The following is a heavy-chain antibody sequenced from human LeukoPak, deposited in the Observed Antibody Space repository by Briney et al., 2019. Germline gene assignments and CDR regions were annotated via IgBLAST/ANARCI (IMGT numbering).Heavy chain of an antibody. CDR3: ARDRRPDRYYYYGMDV. J-gene: IGHJ6*02. CDR2: ISYDGSNK. V-gene: IGHV3-30*03. Sequence: GGCLRLSCAASGFTFSTDGMHWGRQAPGKGLEWVAVISYDGSNKYYADSVKGRFTISRDNSKNTLYLHMNSLRAEDTAVYSCARDRRPDRYYYYGMDVWGQGTTVTVSS. D-gene: IGHD5-24*01. CDR1: GFTFSTDG.